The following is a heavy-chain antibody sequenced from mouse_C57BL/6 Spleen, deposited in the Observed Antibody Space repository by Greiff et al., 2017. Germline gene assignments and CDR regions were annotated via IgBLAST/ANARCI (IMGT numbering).Heavy chain of an antibody. D-gene: IGHD2-2*01. CDR1: GYTFTSYW. CDR2: IDPSDSYT. J-gene: IGHJ2*01. CDR3: ARGVKGRSYFDY. Sequence: QVQLQQPGAELVMPGASVKLSCKASGYTFTSYWMPWVKQRPGQGLEWIGEIDPSDSYTNYNQKFKGKSTLTVDTSSSTAYMQLSSLTSEDSAVYYCARGVKGRSYFDYWGQGTTLTVSA. V-gene: IGHV1-69*01.